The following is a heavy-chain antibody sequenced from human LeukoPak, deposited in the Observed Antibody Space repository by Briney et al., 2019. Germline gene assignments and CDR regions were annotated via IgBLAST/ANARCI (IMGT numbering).Heavy chain of an antibody. CDR1: GFTFSSYS. V-gene: IGHV3-21*01. J-gene: IGHJ4*02. D-gene: IGHD2-2*01. CDR3: ARGGQYQLLSVY. CDR2: ISSSSTYI. Sequence: GGSLRLSCAASGFTFSSYSMNWVRQAPGKGLEWVSSISSSSTYIYYADSVKGRFTISRDNAKNSLYLQMNSLRAEDTAVYYCARGGQYQLLSVYWGQGTLVTVSS.